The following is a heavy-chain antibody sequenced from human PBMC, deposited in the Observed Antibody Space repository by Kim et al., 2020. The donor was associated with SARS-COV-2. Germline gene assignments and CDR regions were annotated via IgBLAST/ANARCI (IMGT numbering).Heavy chain of an antibody. J-gene: IGHJ6*02. D-gene: IGHD3-10*01. CDR2: ISAYNGNT. CDR1: GYTFTSYG. V-gene: IGHV1-18*01. Sequence: ASVKVSCKASGYTFTSYGISWVRQAPGQGLEWMGWISAYNGNTNYAQKLQGRVTMTTDTSTSTAYMELRSLRSDDTPVYYCARDSLAPTPFARITMVRGVITRYGMDVWGQGTTVTVSS. CDR3: ARDSLAPTPFARITMVRGVITRYGMDV.